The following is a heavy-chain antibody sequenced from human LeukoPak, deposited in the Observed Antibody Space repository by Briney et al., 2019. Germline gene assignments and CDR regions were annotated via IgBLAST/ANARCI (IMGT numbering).Heavy chain of an antibody. CDR3: ARHVGTYLDY. CDR1: GGSMSSYY. D-gene: IGHD3-10*01. CDR2: ITYSGST. J-gene: IGHJ4*02. Sequence: SETLSLTCTVSGGSMSSYYWSWIRQPPGKGLEWIGYITYSGSTNYNPSLKSRVTISVDTSKNQFSLKLNSGTAADTAVYYCARHVGTYLDYWGQGTLVTVSS. V-gene: IGHV4-59*08.